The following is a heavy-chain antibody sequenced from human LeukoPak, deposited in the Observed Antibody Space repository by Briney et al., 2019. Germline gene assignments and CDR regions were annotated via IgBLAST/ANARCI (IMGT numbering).Heavy chain of an antibody. D-gene: IGHD3-22*01. Sequence: KTSETLSLTCAVYGGSFSGYYWSWIRQPPGKGLEWIGEINHSGSTNYNPSLKSRVTISVDTSKNQFSLKLSSVTAADTAVYYCASINYYDSSGYYVNWYFDLWGRGTLVTVSS. CDR3: ASINYYDSSGYYVNWYFDL. CDR2: INHSGST. V-gene: IGHV4-34*01. J-gene: IGHJ2*01. CDR1: GGSFSGYY.